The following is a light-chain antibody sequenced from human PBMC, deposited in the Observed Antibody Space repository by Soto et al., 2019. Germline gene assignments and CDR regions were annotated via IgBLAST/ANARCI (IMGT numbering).Light chain of an antibody. CDR1: SRDIGGYNY. V-gene: IGLV2-14*01. Sequence: QSALTQPASVSGSPGQSNTISCTGTSRDIGGYNYVSWYQQHPGKAPKLMIYEVSNRPSGVSNRFSGSKSGNTAYLTISGLQAEDEADYYCSSYASSSTYVVFGGGTKLTVL. J-gene: IGLJ2*01. CDR2: EVS. CDR3: SSYASSSTYVV.